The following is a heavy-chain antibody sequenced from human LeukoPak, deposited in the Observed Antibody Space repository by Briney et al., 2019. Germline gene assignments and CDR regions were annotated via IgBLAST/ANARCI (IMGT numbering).Heavy chain of an antibody. CDR3: ARSSGTGTFSY. Sequence: ASETLSLTCTVSGDSISRSTYYWAWIRQPPGKGLEWIGSAYYGRSPYFNPSLESRATISVDTSKNHFSLKMSPVTAADTAVYYCARSSGTGTFSYWGQGTLVTVSS. CDR2: AYYGRSP. V-gene: IGHV4-39*02. D-gene: IGHD6-25*01. J-gene: IGHJ4*02. CDR1: GDSISRSTYY.